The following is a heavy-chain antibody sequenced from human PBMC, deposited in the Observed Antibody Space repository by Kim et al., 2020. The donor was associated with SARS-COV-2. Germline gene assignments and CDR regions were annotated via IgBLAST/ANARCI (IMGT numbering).Heavy chain of an antibody. Sequence: GGSLRLSCAASGFTFSSYSMNWVRQAPGKGLEWVSYISSSSSTIYYADSVKGRFTISRDNAKNSLYLQMNSLRAEDTAVYYCARARGGYSSGWDLNYWGQGTLVTVSS. CDR2: ISSSSSTI. J-gene: IGHJ4*02. CDR1: GFTFSSYS. V-gene: IGHV3-48*04. D-gene: IGHD6-19*01. CDR3: ARARGGYSSGWDLNY.